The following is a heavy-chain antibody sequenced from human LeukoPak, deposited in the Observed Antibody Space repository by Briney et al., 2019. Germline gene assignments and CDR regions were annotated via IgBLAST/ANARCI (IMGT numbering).Heavy chain of an antibody. Sequence: GGSLRLSCAASGFTFDDYAMHWVRQAPGKGLEWVSGISWNSGSIGYADSVKGRFTISRDNAKNSLYLQMNSLRAEDTALYYCAKDGCSSTSCYENYYYYYYMDVWGKGTTVTVSS. V-gene: IGHV3-9*01. CDR3: AKDGCSSTSCYENYYYYYYMDV. CDR1: GFTFDDYA. CDR2: ISWNSGSI. J-gene: IGHJ6*03. D-gene: IGHD2-2*01.